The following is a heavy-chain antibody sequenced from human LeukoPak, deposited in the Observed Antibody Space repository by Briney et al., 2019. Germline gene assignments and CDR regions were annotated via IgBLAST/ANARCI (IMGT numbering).Heavy chain of an antibody. CDR3: ARRSTLLTMDV. Sequence: GASVKVSCKASGGTFSNYAISWVRQAPGQGFEWMGGIITNYGTTNYAQKYQGRVTITADESTSTAYMELSSLRSEDTAVYYCARRSTLLTMDVWGQGTTVTVSS. CDR1: GGTFSNYA. J-gene: IGHJ6*02. CDR2: IITNYGTT. D-gene: IGHD4/OR15-4a*01. V-gene: IGHV1-69*13.